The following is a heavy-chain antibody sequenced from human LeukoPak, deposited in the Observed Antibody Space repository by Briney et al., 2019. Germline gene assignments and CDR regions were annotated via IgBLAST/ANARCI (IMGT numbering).Heavy chain of an antibody. CDR1: GFTFSSYS. V-gene: IGHV3-21*01. J-gene: IGHJ4*02. D-gene: IGHD3-9*01. Sequence: GGSLRLSCAASGFTFSSYSMNWVRQAPGKGLEWVSSISSSSSYIYYADSVKGRFTISRDNAKNSLYLQMNSLRAEDTAVYYCARSPYDILTGYYHYWGQGTQVTVSS. CDR3: ARSPYDILTGYYHY. CDR2: ISSSSSYI.